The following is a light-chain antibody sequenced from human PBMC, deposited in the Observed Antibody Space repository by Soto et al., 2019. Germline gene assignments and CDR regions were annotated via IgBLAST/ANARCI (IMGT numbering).Light chain of an antibody. Sequence: IQLTQSPSSLSASVGETVTITCRASQDIDNYLNWYQHQPGKAPKLLIYAVSFLETGVPSRFSGRGSGTVFSLTINSLQADDFATYYCQQHDGRPTMTFGQGTRLEIK. J-gene: IGKJ5*01. CDR1: QDIDNY. V-gene: IGKV1-33*01. CDR2: AVS. CDR3: QQHDGRPTMT.